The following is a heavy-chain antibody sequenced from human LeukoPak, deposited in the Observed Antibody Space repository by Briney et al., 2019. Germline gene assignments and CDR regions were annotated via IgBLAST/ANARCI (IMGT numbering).Heavy chain of an antibody. V-gene: IGHV4-39*01. J-gene: IGHJ5*02. CDR1: GGSISSSRYY. D-gene: IGHD5-12*01. Sequence: SETLSLTCNVSGGSISSSRYYWGWIRQPPGKGLEWIVTIFYSGNTYYNPSLKSRVTISVDTSKNQFSLKLSSVTAADTAVYYCASVGYSGYDYPSWNWFDPWGQGTLVTVSS. CDR2: IFYSGNT. CDR3: ASVGYSGYDYPSWNWFDP.